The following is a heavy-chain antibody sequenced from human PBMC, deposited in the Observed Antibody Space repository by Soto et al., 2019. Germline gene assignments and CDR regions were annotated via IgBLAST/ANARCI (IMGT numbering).Heavy chain of an antibody. CDR2: MYNIGST. V-gene: IGHV4-59*08. CDR3: ARLPVDTVTSLDY. D-gene: IGHD5-18*01. J-gene: IGHJ4*02. CDR1: GGSISGYY. Sequence: SETLSLTCTVSGGSISGYYLSWLRQPPGKGLEWIGYMYNIGSTNYNPSLRSRVTMSIDTSQEQFSLKLTSVTATDTAVYYCARLPVDTVTSLDYWGQGTLVTVSS.